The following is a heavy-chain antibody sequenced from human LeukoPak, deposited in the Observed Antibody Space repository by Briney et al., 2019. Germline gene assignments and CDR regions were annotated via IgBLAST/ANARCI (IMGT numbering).Heavy chain of an antibody. CDR3: ARDRTPDYDFWSPPGHYMDV. V-gene: IGHV1-69*05. Sequence: SVKVSCKASGGTFSSYAISWVRQAPGQGLEWMGGIIPIFGTANYAQKFQGRVTITTDESTSTAYMELSSLRSEDTAVYYCARDRTPDYDFWSPPGHYMDVWGKGTTVTVSS. CDR1: GGTFSSYA. J-gene: IGHJ6*03. CDR2: IIPIFGTA. D-gene: IGHD3-3*01.